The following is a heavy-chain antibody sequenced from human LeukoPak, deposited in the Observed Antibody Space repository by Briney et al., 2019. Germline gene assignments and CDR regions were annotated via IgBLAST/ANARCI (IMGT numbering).Heavy chain of an antibody. D-gene: IGHD5-12*01. Sequence: SETLSLTCTVSGGSIRSGGYYWSWIRQHPGKGLEWIGYIYHSGSTYYNPSLKSRVTISVDTSKNQFSLKLSSVTAADTAVYYCARGVGYDTGGLFDYWGQGTLVTVSS. J-gene: IGHJ4*02. V-gene: IGHV4-31*03. CDR2: IYHSGST. CDR3: ARGVGYDTGGLFDY. CDR1: GGSIRSGGYY.